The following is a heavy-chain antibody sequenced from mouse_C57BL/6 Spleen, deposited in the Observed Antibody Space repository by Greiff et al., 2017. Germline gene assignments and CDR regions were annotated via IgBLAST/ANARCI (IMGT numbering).Heavy chain of an antibody. V-gene: IGHV5-17*01. CDR2: ISSGSSTI. CDR3: ARLGTRNAMDY. D-gene: IGHD4-1*01. CDR1: GFTFSDYG. Sequence: EVKLVESGGGLVKPGGSLKLSCAASGFTFSDYGMHWVRQAPEKGLEWVAYISSGSSTIYYADTVKGRFTISRDNAKNTLFLQMTSLRSEDTAMYYCARLGTRNAMDYWGQGTSVTVSS. J-gene: IGHJ4*01.